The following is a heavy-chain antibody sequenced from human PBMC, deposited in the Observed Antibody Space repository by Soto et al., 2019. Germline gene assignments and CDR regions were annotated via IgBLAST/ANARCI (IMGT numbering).Heavy chain of an antibody. CDR3: ARVIAAAADCDY. CDR1: GYTFPSYG. J-gene: IGHJ4*02. D-gene: IGHD6-13*01. V-gene: IGHV1-18*01. CDR2: ISAYNGKT. Sequence: QVQLVQTGAEVKKPGASVKVSCKASGYTFPSYGISWVRQAPGQGLEWMGWISAYNGKTNYAQKLQGRLTMTTDTSTSTAYMELRRLRSDDTAVYYWARVIAAAADCDYWGQGTLVTVSS.